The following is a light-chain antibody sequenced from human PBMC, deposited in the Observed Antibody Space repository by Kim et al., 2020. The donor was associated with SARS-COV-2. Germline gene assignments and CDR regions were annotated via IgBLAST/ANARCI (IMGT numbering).Light chain of an antibody. V-gene: IGLV2-23*02. CDR1: SSDVGRYNL. Sequence: QSALTQPASVSGSPGQSITISCTGTSSDVGRYNLVSWYQQHPGKAPKLMIYDVSERPSGVPDRFSGSKSGNTASLTISGLQAEDEADYYCCSYAGSPPYVFGTGTKVTVL. CDR2: DVS. CDR3: CSYAGSPPYV. J-gene: IGLJ1*01.